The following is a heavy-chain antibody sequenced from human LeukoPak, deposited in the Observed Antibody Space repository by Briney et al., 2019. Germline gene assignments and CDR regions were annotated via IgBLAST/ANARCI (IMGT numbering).Heavy chain of an antibody. CDR3: AAMTTVTMYSYFFDS. CDR2: AADSGST. J-gene: IGHJ4*02. V-gene: IGHV4-59*01. Sequence: SETLSLTCTVSGDSMRDYHWTWIRQPPGKGREWSGYAADSGSTNYNPSLESRVSISVGSSTNHFSLRLTSVTAADTAIYYCAAMTTVTMYSYFFDSWGQGTLLTVSS. D-gene: IGHD4-17*01. CDR1: GDSMRDYH.